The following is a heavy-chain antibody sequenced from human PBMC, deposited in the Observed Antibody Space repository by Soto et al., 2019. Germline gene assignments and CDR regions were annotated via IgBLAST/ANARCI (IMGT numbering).Heavy chain of an antibody. CDR1: GFTFDDYA. Sequence: EVQLVESGGGLVQPGRSLRLSCAASGFTFDDYAMHWVRQAPGKGLEWVSGISWNSGSIGYADSVKGRFTISRDNAKNSLYLQMNSRRAEDTALYYCAKDRTGRMYSSYVMDVWGQGTPVTVSS. D-gene: IGHD2-8*02. CDR2: ISWNSGSI. CDR3: AKDRTGRMYSSYVMDV. V-gene: IGHV3-9*01. J-gene: IGHJ6*02.